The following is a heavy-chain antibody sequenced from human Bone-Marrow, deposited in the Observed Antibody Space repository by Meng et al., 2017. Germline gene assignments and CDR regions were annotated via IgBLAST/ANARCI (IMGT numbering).Heavy chain of an antibody. D-gene: IGHD1-26*01. CDR3: ATDLGRSSVQFDY. J-gene: IGHJ4*02. CDR2: IVIGSGDT. Sequence: SVKVSCKASGFTFTSAVQWARQARGQRLEWIGWIVIGSGDTKYAQKFQQRVTITRDTSTNTAYMELSSLKSDDMAVYYCATDLGRSSVQFDYWGQGTPVTVSS. V-gene: IGHV1-58*01. CDR1: GFTFTSA.